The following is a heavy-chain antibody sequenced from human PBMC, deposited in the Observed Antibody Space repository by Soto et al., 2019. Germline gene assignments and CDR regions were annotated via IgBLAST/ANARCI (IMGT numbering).Heavy chain of an antibody. CDR1: VFTFSSYS. D-gene: IGHD3-3*01. V-gene: IGHV3-48*02. CDR3: ARDRHYDFWSGYSLNDAFDI. J-gene: IGHJ3*02. CDR2: ISSSSSTI. Sequence: PGGSLRLSCAASVFTFSSYSMNWVRQAPGKGLEWVSYISSSSSTIYYADSVKGRFTISRDNAKNSLYLQMNSLRDEDTAVYYCARDRHYDFWSGYSLNDAFDIWGQGTMVTVSS.